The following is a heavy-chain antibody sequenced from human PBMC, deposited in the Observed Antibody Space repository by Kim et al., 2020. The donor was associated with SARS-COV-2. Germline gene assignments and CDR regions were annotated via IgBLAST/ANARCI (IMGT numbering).Heavy chain of an antibody. D-gene: IGHD6-13*01. Sequence: NYNPSLKSRVTMSVDTSKKPVSLRLTSVTAADTALYYCARNEAGAYYFDYWGQGTLVTVSS. V-gene: IGHV4-4*06. J-gene: IGHJ4*02. CDR3: ARNEAGAYYFDY.